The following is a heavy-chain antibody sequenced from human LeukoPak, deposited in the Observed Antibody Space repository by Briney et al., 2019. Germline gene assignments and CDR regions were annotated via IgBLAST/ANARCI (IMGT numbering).Heavy chain of an antibody. Sequence: ASVKVSCKASGYTFTGYYMHWVRQAPGQGLEWMGWINPNSGGTNYAQKFQGRVTMTRDTSISTAYMELSMLRSDDTAVYYCARDRPNTAMVGVSRYYYYYYMDVWGKGATVTVSS. CDR2: INPNSGGT. J-gene: IGHJ6*03. D-gene: IGHD5-18*01. V-gene: IGHV1-2*02. CDR3: ARDRPNTAMVGVSRYYYYYYMDV. CDR1: GYTFTGYY.